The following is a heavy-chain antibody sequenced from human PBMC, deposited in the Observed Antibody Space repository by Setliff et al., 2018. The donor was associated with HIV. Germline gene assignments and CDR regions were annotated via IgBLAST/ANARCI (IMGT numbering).Heavy chain of an antibody. D-gene: IGHD1-1*01. CDR1: GFIFKNYD. Sequence: HPGGSLRLSCAASGFIFKNYDMNWVRQAPGKGLEWISYINREETTEWYADSVKGRFIISRDNAKNSLYLQMSSLRAEDTAVYFCVRDINWAFDYWGQGILVTVSS. CDR3: VRDINWAFDY. J-gene: IGHJ4*02. CDR2: INREETTE. V-gene: IGHV3-48*03.